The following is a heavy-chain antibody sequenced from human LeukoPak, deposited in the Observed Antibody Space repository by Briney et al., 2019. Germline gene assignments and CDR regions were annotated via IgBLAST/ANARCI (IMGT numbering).Heavy chain of an antibody. CDR1: GYTFTSYD. J-gene: IGHJ4*02. V-gene: IGHV1-18*01. CDR3: AREDDYGDSDFDY. CDR2: ISAYNGNT. D-gene: IGHD4-17*01. Sequence: ASVKVSCKASGYTFTSYDINWVRQATGQGLEWMGWISAYNGNTNYAQKLQGRVTMTTDTSTSTAYMELRSLRSDDTAVYYCAREDDYGDSDFDYWGQGTLVTVSS.